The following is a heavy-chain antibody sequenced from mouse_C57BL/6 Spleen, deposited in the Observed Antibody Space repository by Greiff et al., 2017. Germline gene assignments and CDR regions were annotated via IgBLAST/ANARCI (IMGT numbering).Heavy chain of an antibody. CDR3: ARGGYYGSSYPLFAY. Sequence: VQLQQPGTELVKPGASVKLSCKASGYTFTSYWMHWVKQRPGQGLEWIGNINPSNGGTNYNEKFKSKATLTVDKSSSTAYMQLSSLTSEDSAVYYSARGGYYGSSYPLFAYWGQGTLVTVSA. CDR1: GYTFTSYW. J-gene: IGHJ3*01. D-gene: IGHD1-1*01. CDR2: INPSNGGT. V-gene: IGHV1-53*01.